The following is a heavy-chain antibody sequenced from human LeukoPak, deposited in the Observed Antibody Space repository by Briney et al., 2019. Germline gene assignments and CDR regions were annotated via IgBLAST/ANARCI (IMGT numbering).Heavy chain of an antibody. D-gene: IGHD3-22*01. Sequence: GASVKVSCKASGGTFSSYAISWVRQAPGQGLEWVGGIIPIFGTANYAQKFQGRVTITADESMSTAYMELSSLRSEDTAVYYCSGSSVYYYDSSGLNILPPYNWFDPWGQGTLVTVSS. CDR2: IIPIFGTA. CDR3: SGSSVYYYDSSGLNILPPYNWFDP. J-gene: IGHJ5*02. V-gene: IGHV1-69*13. CDR1: GGTFSSYA.